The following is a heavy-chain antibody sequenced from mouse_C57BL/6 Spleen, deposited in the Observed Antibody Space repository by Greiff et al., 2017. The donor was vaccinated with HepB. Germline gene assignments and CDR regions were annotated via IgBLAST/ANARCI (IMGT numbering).Heavy chain of an antibody. J-gene: IGHJ2*01. CDR3: AYDYDRV. CDR1: GFNIKDDY. D-gene: IGHD2-4*01. V-gene: IGHV14-4*01. Sequence: VQLQQSGAELVRPGASVKLSCTASGFNIKDDYMHWVKQRPEQGLEWIGWIDPENGDTEYASKFQGKATITADTSSNTAYLQLSSLTSEDTAVYCCAYDYDRVWGQGTTLTVSS. CDR2: IDPENGDT.